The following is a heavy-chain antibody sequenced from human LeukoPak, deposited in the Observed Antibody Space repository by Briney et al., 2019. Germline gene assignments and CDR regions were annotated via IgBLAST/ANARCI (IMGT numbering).Heavy chain of an antibody. Sequence: GGSLRLSCEASGFTFSTHGMHWVRQAPGKGLEWVSAISGSGGSTYYAGSVKGRFTISSDNSKNTLYLQMNSLRAEDTAVYYCAKEGGYSSGWYVPDFDYWGQGTLVTVSS. CDR3: AKEGGYSSGWYVPDFDY. CDR1: GFTFSTHG. D-gene: IGHD6-19*01. V-gene: IGHV3-23*01. CDR2: ISGSGGST. J-gene: IGHJ4*02.